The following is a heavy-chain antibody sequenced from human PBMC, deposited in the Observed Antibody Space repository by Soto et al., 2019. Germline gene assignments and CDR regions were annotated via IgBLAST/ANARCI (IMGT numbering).Heavy chain of an antibody. D-gene: IGHD5-18*01. CDR1: GYTFTNYD. V-gene: IGHV1-8*01. CDR3: ARSSSYGWNDY. J-gene: IGHJ4*02. Sequence: QVQLVQSGAEVKKPGASVTVSCKASGYTFTNYDITWVRQAAGQGLEWVGWVNPNSGYTAYAQKFVGRVTMTRNTPLRTAYMELSSLTSGDTAVYYCARSSSYGWNDYWGQGTLVTVS. CDR2: VNPNSGYT.